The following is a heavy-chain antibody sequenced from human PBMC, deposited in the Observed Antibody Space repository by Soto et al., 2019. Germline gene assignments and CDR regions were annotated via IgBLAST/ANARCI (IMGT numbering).Heavy chain of an antibody. CDR3: AKLDGYNDFDY. V-gene: IGHV1-18*01. CDR2: VSAYNGNT. Sequence: ASVKVSCKASGYTFTSYGISWVRQAPGQGPEWMGWVSAYNGNTNYAQKLQGRVTMTTDTSTSTAYMELRSLRSDDTAVYYCAKLDGYNDFDYWGQGTLVTVSS. CDR1: GYTFTSYG. J-gene: IGHJ4*02. D-gene: IGHD5-12*01.